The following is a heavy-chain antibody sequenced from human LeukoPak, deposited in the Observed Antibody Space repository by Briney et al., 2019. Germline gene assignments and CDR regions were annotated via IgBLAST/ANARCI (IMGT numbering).Heavy chain of an antibody. D-gene: IGHD2-21*01. CDR1: GFIFSTFN. V-gene: IGHV3-48*02. J-gene: IGHJ4*02. CDR3: ATSVI. Sequence: GGSLRLSCAASGFIFSTFNMNWVRQAPGRGLEWVSYISTSSSSIYYADSVKGRFTISRDNAKNSLYLQMNSLRDEDTAVYYCATSVIRGQEVLVTVSS. CDR2: ISTSSSSI.